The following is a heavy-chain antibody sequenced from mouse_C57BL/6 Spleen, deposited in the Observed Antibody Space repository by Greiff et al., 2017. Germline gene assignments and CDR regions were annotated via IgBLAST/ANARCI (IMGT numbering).Heavy chain of an antibody. CDR3: ARRGYYDYGGFAY. Sequence: VQLQESGAELVKPGASVKMSCKASGYTFTTYPIEWMKQNHGKSLEWIGNFHPYNDDTKYNEKFKGKATLTVEKSSSTVYLELSRLTSDDSAVYYCARRGYYDYGGFAYWGQGTLVTVSA. CDR1: GYTFTTYP. D-gene: IGHD2-4*01. CDR2: FHPYNDDT. J-gene: IGHJ3*01. V-gene: IGHV1-47*01.